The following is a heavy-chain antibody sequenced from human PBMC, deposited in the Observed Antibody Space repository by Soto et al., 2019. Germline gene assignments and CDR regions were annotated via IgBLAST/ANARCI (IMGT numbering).Heavy chain of an antibody. D-gene: IGHD3-3*01. V-gene: IGHV4-30-4*01. CDR3: ARASYYDFWSGYP. Sequence: ASETLSLTCTVSGGSISSGDYYWSWIRQPPGKGLEWIGYIYYSGSTYYNPSLKSRVTISVDTSKNQFSLKLSSVTAADTAVYYCARASYYDFWSGYPWGQGTLVTVSS. J-gene: IGHJ4*02. CDR1: GGSISSGDYY. CDR2: IYYSGST.